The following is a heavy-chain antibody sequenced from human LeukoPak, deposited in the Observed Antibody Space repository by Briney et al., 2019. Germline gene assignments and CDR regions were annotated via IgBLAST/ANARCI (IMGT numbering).Heavy chain of an antibody. Sequence: ASVKVSCKASGGTFSSYAISWVRQAPGQGLEWMGGIIPIFGTANYAQKFQGRVTITADESTSTAYMELSSLRSEDTAVYYCARGDGSSWYGYYYYYYMDVWGKGTTVTISS. CDR3: ARGDGSSWYGYYYYYYMDV. CDR2: IIPIFGTA. CDR1: GGTFSSYA. D-gene: IGHD6-13*01. J-gene: IGHJ6*03. V-gene: IGHV1-69*13.